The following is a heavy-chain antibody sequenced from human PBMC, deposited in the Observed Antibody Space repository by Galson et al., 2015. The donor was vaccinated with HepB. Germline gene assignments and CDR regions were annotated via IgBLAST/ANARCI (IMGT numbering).Heavy chain of an antibody. Sequence: SVKVSCKASGYTFTSYGISWVRQAPGQGLEWMGWISAYNGNTNYAQKLQGRVTMTTDTSTSTAYMELRSLRSDDTAVYYCARGGGYYGSGSYYNPPLGFDPWGQGTLVTVSS. V-gene: IGHV1-18*04. D-gene: IGHD3-10*01. CDR3: ARGGGYYGSGSYYNPPLGFDP. CDR2: ISAYNGNT. CDR1: GYTFTSYG. J-gene: IGHJ5*02.